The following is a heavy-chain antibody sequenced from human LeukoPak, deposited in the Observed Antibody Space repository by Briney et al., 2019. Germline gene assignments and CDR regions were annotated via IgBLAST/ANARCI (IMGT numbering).Heavy chain of an antibody. Sequence: PSETLSLTCAVYGGSFSGYYWTLIRQPPGKGLEWIGEINHSGTTNYNPSLKSRVTMSVDTSKNQFSLKLSSVTAADTAVYYCARDNPGGSYRWSWFDPWGQGTLVTVSS. J-gene: IGHJ5*02. CDR1: GGSFSGYY. CDR2: INHSGTT. V-gene: IGHV4-34*10. D-gene: IGHD1-26*01. CDR3: ARDNPGGSYRWSWFDP.